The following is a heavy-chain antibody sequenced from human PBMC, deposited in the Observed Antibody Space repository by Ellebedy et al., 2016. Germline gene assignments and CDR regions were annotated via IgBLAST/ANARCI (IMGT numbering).Heavy chain of an antibody. J-gene: IGHJ4*02. CDR2: ISTESKTK. Sequence: GESLKISCAASGFTFSPYGMTWVRQAPGEGLEWVSTISTESKTKSYAASVKGRFTISRDDVKNSVFLQMNSLTAEDTAVYYCARDASGWSRDYWGQGTLVTVSS. CDR1: GFTFSPYG. CDR3: ARDASGWSRDY. D-gene: IGHD6-19*01. V-gene: IGHV3-21*06.